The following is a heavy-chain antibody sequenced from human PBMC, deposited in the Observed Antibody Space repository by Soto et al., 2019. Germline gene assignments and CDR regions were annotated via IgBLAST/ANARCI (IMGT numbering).Heavy chain of an antibody. J-gene: IGHJ4*02. Sequence: QVQLVESGGALVRPGGSLRLSCNVSGFTFGNYYMSWIRQAPGKGLESISYISSRGVTIYYADSVKGRFTISRDNAKNSLFLQMDSPRAEDTAVYYCARVTASGWFVNGRDYFDHWGQGTLVTVSS. CDR1: GFTFGNYY. CDR2: ISSRGVTI. V-gene: IGHV3-11*01. D-gene: IGHD6-19*01. CDR3: ARVTASGWFVNGRDYFDH.